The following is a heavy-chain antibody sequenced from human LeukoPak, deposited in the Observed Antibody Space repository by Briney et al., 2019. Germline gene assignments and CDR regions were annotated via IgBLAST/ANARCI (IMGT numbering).Heavy chain of an antibody. CDR1: GFTFSSYG. D-gene: IGHD4/OR15-4a*01. Sequence: GRSLRLSCAAFGFTFSSYGMHWVRQAPGKGLEWVAVIWYDGSNKYYADSVKGRFTISRDNSKNTLYLQMNSLRAEDTAVYYCARDRGPISDGAPLGYWGQGTLVTVSS. CDR2: IWYDGSNK. J-gene: IGHJ4*02. CDR3: ARDRGPISDGAPLGY. V-gene: IGHV3-33*01.